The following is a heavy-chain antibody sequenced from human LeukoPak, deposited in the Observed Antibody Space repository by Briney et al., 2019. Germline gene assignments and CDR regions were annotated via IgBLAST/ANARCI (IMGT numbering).Heavy chain of an antibody. CDR1: GFTFSSYS. V-gene: IGHV3-23*01. D-gene: IGHD1-1*01. J-gene: IGHJ6*03. CDR3: AKDLEIYYMDV. CDR2: ISGSGGST. Sequence: GGSLRLSCAASGFTFSSYSMTWVRQAPGEGLEWVSAISGSGGSTYYADSVKGRFTISRDNSKNTLYLQMNSLRAEDTAVYYCAKDLEIYYMDVWGKGTTVTVSS.